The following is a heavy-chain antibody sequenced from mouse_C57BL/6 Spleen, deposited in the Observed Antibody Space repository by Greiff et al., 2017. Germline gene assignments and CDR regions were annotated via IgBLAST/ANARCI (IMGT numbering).Heavy chain of an antibody. CDR3: ARRYYGSSHFAY. CDR2: IYPSDSET. V-gene: IGHV1-61*01. CDR1: GYTFTSFW. J-gene: IGHJ3*01. Sequence: VQLQQPGAELVRPGSSVKLSCKASGYTFTSFWMDWVKQRPGQGLEWIGNIYPSDSETHYNQKFKDKATLTVDKSSSTAYMQLSSLTSEDSAVYYCARRYYGSSHFAYWGQGTLVTVSA. D-gene: IGHD1-1*01.